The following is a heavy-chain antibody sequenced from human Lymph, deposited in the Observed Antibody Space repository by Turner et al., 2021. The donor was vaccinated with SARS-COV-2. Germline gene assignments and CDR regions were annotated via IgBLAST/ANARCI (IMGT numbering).Heavy chain of an antibody. V-gene: IGHV4-59*12. D-gene: IGHD1-26*01. CDR2: IYYSGST. Sequence: QVQLQDSGPGLVKPSDTLSLTCTFSGGSIRSYYWSWIRQPPGKGLEWMGYIYYSGSTNYNPSLKSRVTISVDTSKNQFSLKLSSVTAADTAVYYCARDHVYSGSSLSGGAFDIWGQGTMVTVSS. CDR1: GGSIRSYY. CDR3: ARDHVYSGSSLSGGAFDI. J-gene: IGHJ3*02.